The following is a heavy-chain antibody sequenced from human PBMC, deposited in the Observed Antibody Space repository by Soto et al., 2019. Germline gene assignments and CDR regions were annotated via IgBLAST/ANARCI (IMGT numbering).Heavy chain of an antibody. V-gene: IGHV3-13*05. CDR1: GFTFSSSD. Sequence: PGGSLRLSCAASGFTFSSSDMHWVRQATGKGLEWVSGIGSAGDPYYAGSVKGRFTISRENAKNSLHLQMNSLRAGETAVYYCERWKWQQLAFDYWGQGTLVTVSS. J-gene: IGHJ4*02. CDR2: IGSAGDP. D-gene: IGHD6-13*01. CDR3: ERWKWQQLAFDY.